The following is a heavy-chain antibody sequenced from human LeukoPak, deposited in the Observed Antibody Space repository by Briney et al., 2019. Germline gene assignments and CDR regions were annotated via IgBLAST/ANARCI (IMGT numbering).Heavy chain of an antibody. CDR3: AREGDNSGYQPFDY. V-gene: IGHV1-2*02. D-gene: IGHD3-22*01. J-gene: IGHJ4*02. Sequence: ASVKVSCKASGYTFTGYYIHWVRQTPGQGLEWMGWISPSSGGTNYAQKFQGRVTMTRDTSISTAYMELRRLGSDDTAVYYCAREGDNSGYQPFDYWGQGTLITVSS. CDR1: GYTFTGYY. CDR2: ISPSSGGT.